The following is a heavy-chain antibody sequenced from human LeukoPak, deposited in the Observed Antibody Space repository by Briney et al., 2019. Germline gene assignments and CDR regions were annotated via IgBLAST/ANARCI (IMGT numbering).Heavy chain of an antibody. Sequence: SETLSLTCTVSGGSISSSSYYWGWTRQPPGKGLEWIGSIYYSGSTYYNPSLKSRVTISVDTSKNQFSLKLSSVTAADTAVYYCASHTPNNCSSTSCYPLLWDYYYYGMDVWGQGTTVTVSS. CDR2: IYYSGST. CDR1: GGSISSSSYY. J-gene: IGHJ6*02. V-gene: IGHV4-39*01. CDR3: ASHTPNNCSSTSCYPLLWDYYYYGMDV. D-gene: IGHD2-2*01.